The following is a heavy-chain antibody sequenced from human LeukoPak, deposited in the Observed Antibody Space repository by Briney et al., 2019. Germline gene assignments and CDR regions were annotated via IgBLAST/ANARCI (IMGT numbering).Heavy chain of an antibody. CDR2: ISHDGSNK. D-gene: IGHD3-10*02. J-gene: IGHJ3*02. CDR1: GFTFSSYA. V-gene: IGHV3-30-3*01. Sequence: PGGSLRLSCAASGFTFSSYAMHWVRQAPGKGLEWVAVISHDGSNKYYADSVKGRFTISRDNSKNTLYLQMNSLRAEDTAVYYCARVPMSRSAFDIWGQGTMVTVSS. CDR3: ARVPMSRSAFDI.